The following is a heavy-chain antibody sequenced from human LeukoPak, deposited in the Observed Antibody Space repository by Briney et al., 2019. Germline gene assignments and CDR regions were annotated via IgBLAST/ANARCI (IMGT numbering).Heavy chain of an antibody. V-gene: IGHV1-18*01. D-gene: IGHD7-27*01. CDR1: GYTFTSYG. J-gene: IGHJ4*02. CDR2: ISPNSDKT. CDR3: ARDWGSIKVIADY. Sequence: ASVNVSSKATGYTFTSYGISWVRQAPGQGLEWMGWISPNSDKTNYAQKLQGRVTMTTDTYTSTVYMELRSLRSDDTDLYFCARDWGSIKVIADYWGQGTLVTVSS.